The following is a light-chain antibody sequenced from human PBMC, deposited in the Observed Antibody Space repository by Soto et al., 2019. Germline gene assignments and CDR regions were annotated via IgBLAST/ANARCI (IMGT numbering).Light chain of an antibody. J-gene: IGLJ1*01. V-gene: IGLV2-14*01. CDR1: SSDVGNYKY. CDR3: FSYTSSGTYA. CDR2: EVS. Sequence: QSVLTQPASVSGSPGQSITISCTGTSSDVGNYKYVSWYQQHPGKAPKLMIYEVSNRPSGVSNRFSGSKSGNTASLTISGLQAEDETDYYCFSYTSSGTYAFGTGTQLTVL.